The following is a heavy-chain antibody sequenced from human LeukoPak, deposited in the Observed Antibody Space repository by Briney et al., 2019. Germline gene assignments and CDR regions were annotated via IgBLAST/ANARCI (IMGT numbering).Heavy chain of an antibody. Sequence: INWVRQATGQGLEWMGWMNPNSGNTAYAQKFQGRVTMTRNTSISTAFMELSGLRSEDTAVYFCARRNTAMVAGLDYWGQGSLVTVSS. V-gene: IGHV1-8*01. D-gene: IGHD5-18*01. CDR3: ARRNTAMVAGLDY. J-gene: IGHJ4*02. CDR2: MNPNSGNT.